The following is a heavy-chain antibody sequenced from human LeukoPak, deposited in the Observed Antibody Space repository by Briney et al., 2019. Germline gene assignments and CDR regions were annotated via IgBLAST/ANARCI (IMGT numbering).Heavy chain of an antibody. D-gene: IGHD4-23*01. J-gene: IGHJ4*02. V-gene: IGHV3-7*01. Sequence: GGSLRLSCAASGFTFYTYAMTWVRQAPGKGLEWVANIKQDGSEKYYVDSVKGRFTISRDNAKSSLYLQMDSLRAEDTAVYYCARAIGKSEGYWGQGTLVTVSS. CDR3: ARAIGKSEGY. CDR1: GFTFYTYA. CDR2: IKQDGSEK.